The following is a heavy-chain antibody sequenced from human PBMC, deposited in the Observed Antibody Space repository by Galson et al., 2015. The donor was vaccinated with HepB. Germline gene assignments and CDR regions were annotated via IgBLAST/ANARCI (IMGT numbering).Heavy chain of an antibody. CDR2: ISYDGSNK. V-gene: IGHV3-30*03. D-gene: IGHD2-2*02. CDR1: GFTFSRYG. Sequence: SLRLSCAASGFTFSRYGMHWVRQAPGKGLEWVAVISYDGSNKYYADSVKGRFTISRDNSKNTLYLEMNSLRAEDTAVYYCARAGAYQLLYRVAFDIWGQGTMVTVSS. J-gene: IGHJ3*02. CDR3: ARAGAYQLLYRVAFDI.